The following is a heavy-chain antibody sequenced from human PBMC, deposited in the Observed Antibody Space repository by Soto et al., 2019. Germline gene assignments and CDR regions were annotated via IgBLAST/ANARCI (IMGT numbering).Heavy chain of an antibody. Sequence: GAGPTLVNPTQTLTLTLPFSGFLLSPSGMFVSWIRQPPGKALEWLARIDWDDDKYYSTSLKTRLTISKDTSKNQVVLTMTNMDPVDTATYYCARSDWNDKAFDIWGQGTMVTVSS. CDR1: GFLLSPSGMF. V-gene: IGHV2-70*11. J-gene: IGHJ3*02. CDR3: ARSDWNDKAFDI. D-gene: IGHD1-1*01. CDR2: IDWDDDK.